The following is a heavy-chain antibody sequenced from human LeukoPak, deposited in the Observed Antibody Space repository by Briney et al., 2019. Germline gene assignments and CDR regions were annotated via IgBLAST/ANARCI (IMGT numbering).Heavy chain of an antibody. CDR1: GFTFSSYA. Sequence: GGSLRLSCAASGFTFSSYAMSWVRQAPGKGLEWVSAISGSGGGTYYADSVKGRFTISRDNSKNTLYLQMNSLRAEDTAVYFCAKALGHIVVWGADYGMDVWGQGTTVTVSS. V-gene: IGHV3-23*01. J-gene: IGHJ6*02. CDR3: AKALGHIVVWGADYGMDV. D-gene: IGHD2-15*01. CDR2: ISGSGGGT.